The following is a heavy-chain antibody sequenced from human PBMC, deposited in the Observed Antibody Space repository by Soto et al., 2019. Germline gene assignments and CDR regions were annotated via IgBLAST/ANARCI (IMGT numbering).Heavy chain of an antibody. V-gene: IGHV1-18*01. J-gene: IGHJ4*02. CDR1: GYTFATST. CDR2: IKAYSGNT. CDR3: AIADYGDDDY. D-gene: IGHD4-17*01. Sequence: QLQLVQSGPEAKKPGASVKVSCKASGYTFATSTISWLRQAPGQGPEWMGWIKAYSGNTNYAQKLQGRLTRTTDPSTSTAYMDLRSLTTDDTAIYYWAIADYGDDDYWGQGTLVTVSS.